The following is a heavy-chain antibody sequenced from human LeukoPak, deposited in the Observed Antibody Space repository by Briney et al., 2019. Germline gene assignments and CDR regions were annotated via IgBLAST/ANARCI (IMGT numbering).Heavy chain of an antibody. V-gene: IGHV3-74*01. CDR3: ARGARTSSSWGRFDY. D-gene: IGHD6-13*01. J-gene: IGHJ4*02. Sequence: PPGGSLRLSCAASGFTFSSYWMHWVRQAPGKGLVWVSRINSDGSSTSYADSVKGRFTISRDNAKNTLYLQMNSLRAEDTAVYYCARGARTSSSWGRFDYWGQGTLVTVSS. CDR2: INSDGSST. CDR1: GFTFSSYW.